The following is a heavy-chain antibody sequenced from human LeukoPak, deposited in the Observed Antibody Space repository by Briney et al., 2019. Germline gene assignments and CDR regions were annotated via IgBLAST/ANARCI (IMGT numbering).Heavy chain of an antibody. V-gene: IGHV4-4*07. CDR3: ARGGCSSTTYYYYYYYMDV. D-gene: IGHD2-2*01. J-gene: IGHJ6*03. CDR2: IYTSGST. Sequence: PSETLSLTCTVSGGSISSYYWSWIRQPAGKGLEWIGRIYTSGSTNYNPSLKSRVTMSVDTSKNQFSLKLSSVTAADTAVYYCARGGCSSTTYYYYYYYMDVWGKGTTVTVSS. CDR1: GGSISSYY.